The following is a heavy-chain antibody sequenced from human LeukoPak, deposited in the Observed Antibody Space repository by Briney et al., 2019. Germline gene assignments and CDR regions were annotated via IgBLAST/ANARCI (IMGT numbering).Heavy chain of an antibody. CDR3: AKGGDYFDTSGYYYEGYFDY. D-gene: IGHD3-22*01. CDR2: LIGRVGST. V-gene: IGHV3-23*01. CDR1: GFTFVSYT. J-gene: IGHJ4*02. Sequence: VGSLRLSCAASGFTFVSYTMSWVRQAPGKGLEWVSALIGRVGSTYYADSVKGLFSISRDNSKNTVSLQMDSLRAEDTAQYYCAKGGDYFDTSGYYYEGYFDYWGQGTLVTVSS.